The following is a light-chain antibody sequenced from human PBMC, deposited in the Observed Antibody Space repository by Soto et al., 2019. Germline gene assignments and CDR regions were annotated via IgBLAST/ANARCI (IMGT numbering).Light chain of an antibody. CDR2: DVS. CDR3: SSYTSSSTYV. CDR1: SSDVGGYNY. Sequence: QSALTQPASVSGSPEQSITISCTGTSSDVGGYNYVSWYQQHPGKAPKLMIYDVSHRPSGVSNRFSGSKSGNTASLTISGLQAEDEADYYCSSYTSSSTYVFGTGTKVTVL. J-gene: IGLJ1*01. V-gene: IGLV2-14*01.